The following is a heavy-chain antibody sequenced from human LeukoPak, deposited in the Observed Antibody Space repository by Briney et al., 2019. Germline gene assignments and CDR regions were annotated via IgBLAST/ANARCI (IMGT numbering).Heavy chain of an antibody. CDR3: ARDRKYYYGSGSHYYFDY. V-gene: IGHV1-18*01. CDR1: GYTFTSYG. J-gene: IGHJ4*02. CDR2: ISAYNGNT. Sequence: ASVKVSCKASGYTFTSYGISWVRQAPGQGLEWVGWISAYNGNTNYAQKLQGRVTMTTDTSTSTAYMELRSLRSDDTAVYYCARDRKYYYGSGSHYYFDYWDQGTLVTVSS. D-gene: IGHD3-10*01.